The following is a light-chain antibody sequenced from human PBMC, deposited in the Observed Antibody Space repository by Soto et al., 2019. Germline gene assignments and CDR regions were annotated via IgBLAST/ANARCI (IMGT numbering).Light chain of an antibody. CDR1: QSISSY. CDR3: QQSYSTPPF. V-gene: IGKV1-39*01. Sequence: DIQMTGSPSSLFASVGDRVTITCRASQSISSYLNWYQQKPGKAPKLLIYAASSLQSGVPSRFSGSGSGTDFTLTISSLQPEDFATYYCQQSYSTPPFFGQGTRLEIK. J-gene: IGKJ5*01. CDR2: AAS.